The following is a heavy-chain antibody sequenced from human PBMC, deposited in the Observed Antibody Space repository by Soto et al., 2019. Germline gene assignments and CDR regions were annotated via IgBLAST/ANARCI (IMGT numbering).Heavy chain of an antibody. CDR1: GGSISSGGYY. CDR2: IYYSGST. J-gene: IGHJ3*02. D-gene: IGHD2-15*01. V-gene: IGHV4-31*03. Sequence: PSETLSLTCTVYGGSISSGGYYWSWIRQHPGKGLEWIGYIYYSGSTYYNPSLKSRVTISVDTSKSQFSLKLNSVTAADTAVYYCARVGGVVVVAATEGAFDIWGQGTMVTVSS. CDR3: ARVGGVVVVAATEGAFDI.